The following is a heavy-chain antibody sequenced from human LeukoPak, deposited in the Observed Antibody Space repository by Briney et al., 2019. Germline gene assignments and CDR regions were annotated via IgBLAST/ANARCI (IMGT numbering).Heavy chain of an antibody. D-gene: IGHD1-26*01. CDR3: ARENSGSYYQFDY. CDR2: INQDGSEK. Sequence: GGSLRLSCGASGLTFSSYWMSWVRQAPGKGLEWVANINQDGSEKYYVDSVKGRFTISRDNAKNSLYLQMNSLRAEDTAVYYCARENSGSYYQFDYWGQGTLVTVSS. J-gene: IGHJ4*02. CDR1: GLTFSSYW. V-gene: IGHV3-7*01.